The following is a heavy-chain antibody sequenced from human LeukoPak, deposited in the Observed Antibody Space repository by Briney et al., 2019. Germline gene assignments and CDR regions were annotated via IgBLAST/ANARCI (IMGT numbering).Heavy chain of an antibody. D-gene: IGHD3/OR15-3a*01. CDR1: GYTFTSYY. Sequence: ASVKVSCKASGYTFTSYYMHWVRQAPGQGLEWMGIINPSGGSTSYAQKFQGRVTMTRDTSTSTVYMELSSLRSEDTAVYYCARSPSYDFWSGVRDFDYWGQGTLVTVSS. CDR2: INPSGGST. J-gene: IGHJ4*02. CDR3: ARSPSYDFWSGVRDFDY. V-gene: IGHV1-46*01.